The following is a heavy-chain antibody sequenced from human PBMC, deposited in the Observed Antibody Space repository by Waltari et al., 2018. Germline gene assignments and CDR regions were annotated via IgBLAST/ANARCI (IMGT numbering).Heavy chain of an antibody. CDR2: IYYSGST. CDR3: ARVRRIWFGELSGYYFDY. J-gene: IGHJ4*02. CDR1: GGSISSYY. V-gene: IGHV4-59*01. Sequence: QVQLQESGPGLVKPSETLSLTCTVSGGSISSYYWSWIRQPPGKGLEWIGYIYYSGSTNYNPSLKSRVTISVDTSKNQFSLKLSSVTAADTAVYYCARVRRIWFGELSGYYFDYWGQGTLVTVSS. D-gene: IGHD3-10*01.